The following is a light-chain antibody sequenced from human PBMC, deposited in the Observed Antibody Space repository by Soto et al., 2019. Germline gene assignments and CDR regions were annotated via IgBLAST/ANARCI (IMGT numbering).Light chain of an antibody. CDR2: DNN. CDR3: GTWDSSLSALV. Sequence: QSVLTQPPSVSAAPGQKVTISCSGSSSNIGTYYVSWYQHVPGTAPKLLIYDNNKRPSGIPDRFSGSKSGTSATLGITGLQTEDEADYHCGTWDSSLSALVFGGGTKLTVL. J-gene: IGLJ2*01. V-gene: IGLV1-51*01. CDR1: SSNIGTYY.